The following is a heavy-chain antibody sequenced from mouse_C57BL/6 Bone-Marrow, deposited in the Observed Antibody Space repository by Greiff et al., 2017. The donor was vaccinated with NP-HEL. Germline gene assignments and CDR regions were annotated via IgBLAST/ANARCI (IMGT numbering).Heavy chain of an antibody. CDR2: ILPGSGST. CDR3: ARDGIYYGYDGAWFAY. CDR1: GYTFTGYW. Sequence: LVESGAELMKPGASVKLSCKATGYTFTGYWIEWVKQRPGHGLEWIGEILPGSGSTNYNEKFKGKATFTADTSSNTAYMQLSSLTTEDSAIYYCARDGIYYGYDGAWFAYWGQGTLVTVSA. D-gene: IGHD2-2*01. V-gene: IGHV1-9*01. J-gene: IGHJ3*01.